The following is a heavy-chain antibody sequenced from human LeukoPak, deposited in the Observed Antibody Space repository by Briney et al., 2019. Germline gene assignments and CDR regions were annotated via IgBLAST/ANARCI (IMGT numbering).Heavy chain of an antibody. D-gene: IGHD3-22*01. CDR2: ISSSSTI. J-gene: IGHJ4*02. CDR3: ARDGGDSSGYWFDY. CDR1: GFTFSSYS. Sequence: GGSLRLSCAASGFTFSSYSMNWVRQAPGKGREWVSYISSSSTIYYADSVKGRFTISRDNAKNSLYLQMNSLRAEDTAVYYCARDGGDSSGYWFDYWGQGTLVTVSS. V-gene: IGHV3-48*01.